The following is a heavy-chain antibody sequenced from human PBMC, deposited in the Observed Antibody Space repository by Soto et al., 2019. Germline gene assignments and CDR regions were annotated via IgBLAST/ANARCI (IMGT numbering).Heavy chain of an antibody. V-gene: IGHV4-34*01. Sequence: PSESLSRTCAVYGGSFSGHYCSWLRQPHGKRLERTGEINHRRSTKYNPTLNRRVPIPVATSKTQFSLTLSSVTAADTAVYYCARRPFYVYFDYWGQGTMVTVSS. CDR1: GGSFSGHY. CDR2: INHRRST. CDR3: ARRPFYVYFDY. J-gene: IGHJ4*02. D-gene: IGHD3-16*01.